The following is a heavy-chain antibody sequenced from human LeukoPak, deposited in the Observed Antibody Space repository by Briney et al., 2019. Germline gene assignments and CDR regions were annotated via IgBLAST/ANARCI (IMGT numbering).Heavy chain of an antibody. V-gene: IGHV4-39*01. J-gene: IGHJ4*02. CDR3: ARRRLNGDYFRGPFDY. Sequence: PSETLSLTCTVSGGSISSSSYYWGWIRQPPGKGLEWIGSIYYSGSTYYNPSLKSRVTISVDTSKNQFSLKLSSVTAADTAVYYCARRRLNGDYFRGPFDYWGQGTLVTVSS. CDR2: IYYSGST. D-gene: IGHD4-17*01. CDR1: GGSISSSSYY.